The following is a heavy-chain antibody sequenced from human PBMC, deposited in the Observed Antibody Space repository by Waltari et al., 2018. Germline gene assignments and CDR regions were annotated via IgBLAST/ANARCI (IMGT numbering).Heavy chain of an antibody. J-gene: IGHJ4*02. CDR3: ARHTVLVTSTGVFDY. CDR1: GVSITTYH. V-gene: IGHV4-59*08. Sequence: QVQVQESGPRLVKPSETLSLTCTVSGVSITTYHWSWIRQVPGKGLGWIGYVSYTGNTIYTPSLESRVIISVDTSTNQVSLKLSSVTAADTAVYYCARHTVLVTSTGVFDYRGQGTLVTVSS. CDR2: VSYTGNT. D-gene: IGHD3-3*02.